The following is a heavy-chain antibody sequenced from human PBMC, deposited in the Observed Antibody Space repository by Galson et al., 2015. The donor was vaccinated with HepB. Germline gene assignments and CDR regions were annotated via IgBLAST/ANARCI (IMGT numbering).Heavy chain of an antibody. Sequence: SLRLSCAASGFTFSNFAMSWVCQAPGKGLQWVSSISSSGGATYYADSVKGRFTISRDNSKNTLYLQMNSLRADDTAVFYCAKDRNYYDSNGYYYFFSWGQGTLVTVTS. CDR2: ISSSGGAT. CDR1: GFTFSNFA. CDR3: AKDRNYYDSNGYYYFFS. J-gene: IGHJ5*02. V-gene: IGHV3-23*01. D-gene: IGHD3-22*01.